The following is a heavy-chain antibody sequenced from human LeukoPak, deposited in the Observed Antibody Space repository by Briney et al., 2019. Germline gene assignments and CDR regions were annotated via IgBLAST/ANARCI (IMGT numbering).Heavy chain of an antibody. CDR3: ARAVVVPAASEKYNWFDP. D-gene: IGHD2-2*01. V-gene: IGHV4-59*12. J-gene: IGHJ5*02. CDR1: GGSISSYY. CDR2: IYYSGST. Sequence: SETLSLTCTVSGGSISSYYWSWIRQPPGKGLEWIGYIYYSGSTNYNPSLKSRVTISVDTSKNQFSLKLSSVTAADTAVYYCARAVVVPAASEKYNWFDPWGQGTLVTVSS.